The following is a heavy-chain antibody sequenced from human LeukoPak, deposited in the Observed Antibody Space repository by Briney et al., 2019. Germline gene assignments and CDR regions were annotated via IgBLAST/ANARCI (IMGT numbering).Heavy chain of an antibody. J-gene: IGHJ4*02. D-gene: IGHD1-26*01. Sequence: SETLSLTCAVYGGSFSGYYWSWIRQPPGKGLEWIGEINHSGSTNYNPSLKSRVTISVDTSKNQFSLKLSSVTAADTAGYYCARGGSPVGATNDYWGQGTLVTVSS. CDR3: ARGGSPVGATNDY. V-gene: IGHV4-34*01. CDR2: INHSGST. CDR1: GGSFSGYY.